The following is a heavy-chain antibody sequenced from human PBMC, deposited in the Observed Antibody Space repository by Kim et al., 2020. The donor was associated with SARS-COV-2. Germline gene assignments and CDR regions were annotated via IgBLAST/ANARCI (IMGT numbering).Heavy chain of an antibody. CDR1: GFTFSSYG. D-gene: IGHD6-19*01. J-gene: IGHJ6*02. CDR2: ISYDGSNK. Sequence: GGSLRLSCEASGFTFSSYGMHWVRQAPGKGLEWVAVISYDGSNKYYADSVKGRFTISRDNSKNTLYLQMNSLRAEDTAVYYCAKGEWLGPGYYGMDVWGQGTTVTVSS. CDR3: AKGEWLGPGYYGMDV. V-gene: IGHV3-30*18.